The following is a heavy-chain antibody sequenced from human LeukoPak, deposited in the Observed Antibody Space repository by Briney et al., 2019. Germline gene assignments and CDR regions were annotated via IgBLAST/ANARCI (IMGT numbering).Heavy chain of an antibody. Sequence: GGSLRLSCTASGFTFGDYAMSWVRQAPGKGLEWVGFIRSKAYGGTTEYAASVKGRFTISRDDSKSIAYLQMNSLKTEDTAVYYCTRDVLRYFDWSPPGLWFDPWGQGTLVTVSS. CDR1: GFTFGDYA. CDR3: TRDVLRYFDWSPPGLWFDP. V-gene: IGHV3-49*04. D-gene: IGHD3-9*01. J-gene: IGHJ5*02. CDR2: IRSKAYGGTT.